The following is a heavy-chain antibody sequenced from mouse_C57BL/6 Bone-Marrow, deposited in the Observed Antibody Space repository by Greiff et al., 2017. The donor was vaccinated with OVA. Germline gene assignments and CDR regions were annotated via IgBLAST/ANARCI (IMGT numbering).Heavy chain of an antibody. J-gene: IGHJ1*03. V-gene: IGHV14-4*01. CDR2: IDPENGDT. D-gene: IGHD2-4*01. Sequence: VQLQQSGAELVRPGASVKLSCTASGFNIKDDYMHWVKQRPEQGLEWIGWIDPENGDTEYASKFQGKATITADTSSNTAYLQLSSLTSDDTAVYYCTTDYYGYFYFCGTGTTVTVSS. CDR3: TTDYYGYFYF. CDR1: GFNIKDDY.